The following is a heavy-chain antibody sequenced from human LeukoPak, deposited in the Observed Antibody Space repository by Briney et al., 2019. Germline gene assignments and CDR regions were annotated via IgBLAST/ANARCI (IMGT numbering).Heavy chain of an antibody. CDR2: ISSSGTTI. D-gene: IGHD2-2*01. CDR1: GFTFSDYY. CDR3: AKDWYCSSTSCYPTLTYYYYYYGMDV. J-gene: IGHJ6*02. V-gene: IGHV3-11*01. Sequence: GGSLRLSCAASGFTFSDYYMSWIRQAPGKGLEWVSYISSSGTTIYYADSVQGRFTVSRDNAKNSLYLQMNSLRAEDTAVYYCAKDWYCSSTSCYPTLTYYYYYYGMDVWGQGTTVTVSS.